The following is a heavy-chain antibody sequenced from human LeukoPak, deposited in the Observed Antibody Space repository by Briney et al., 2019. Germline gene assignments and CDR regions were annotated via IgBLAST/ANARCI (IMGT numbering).Heavy chain of an antibody. J-gene: IGHJ4*02. Sequence: GASVKVSCKASGYTFAGYYMHWVRQAPGQGLEWMGWINPNSGGTNYAQKFQGRVTMTRDTSISTAYMELSRLRSDDTAVYYCARDHYDSSGFDYWGQGTLVTVSS. D-gene: IGHD3-22*01. CDR2: INPNSGGT. V-gene: IGHV1-2*02. CDR1: GYTFAGYY. CDR3: ARDHYDSSGFDY.